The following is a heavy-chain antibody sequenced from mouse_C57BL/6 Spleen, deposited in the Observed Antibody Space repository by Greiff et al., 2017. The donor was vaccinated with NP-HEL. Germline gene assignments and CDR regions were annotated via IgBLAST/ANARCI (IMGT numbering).Heavy chain of an antibody. V-gene: IGHV1-82*01. CDR3: VTYGYYFDY. CDR2: IYPGDGDT. Sequence: VQLQESGPELVKPGASVKISCKASGYAFSSSWMNWVKQRPGKGLEWIGRIYPGDGDTNYNGKFKGKATLTADKSSSTAYMQLSSLTSEDSAVYFCVTYGYYFDYWGQGTTLTVSS. D-gene: IGHD1-1*01. CDR1: GYAFSSSW. J-gene: IGHJ2*01.